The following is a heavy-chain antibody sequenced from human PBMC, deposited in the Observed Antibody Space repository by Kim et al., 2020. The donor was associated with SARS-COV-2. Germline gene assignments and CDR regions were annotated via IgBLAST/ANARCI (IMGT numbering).Heavy chain of an antibody. D-gene: IGHD5-12*01. J-gene: IGHJ5*02. CDR2: MNPNSGNT. V-gene: IGHV1-8*01. Sequence: ASVKVSCKASGYTFTSYDINWVRQATGQGLEWMGWMNPNSGNTGYAQKFQGRVTMTRNTSISTAYMELSSLRSEDTAVYYCARGRKEWLRFKPLNWFDPWGQGTLVTVSS. CDR3: ARGRKEWLRFKPLNWFDP. CDR1: GYTFTSYD.